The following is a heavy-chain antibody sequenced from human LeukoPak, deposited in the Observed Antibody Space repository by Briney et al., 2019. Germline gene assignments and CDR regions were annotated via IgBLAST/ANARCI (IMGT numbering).Heavy chain of an antibody. CDR1: GGSFSGYY. V-gene: IGHV4-34*01. J-gene: IGHJ6*03. CDR3: ARGRGIAARRYYYVDV. CDR2: INHSGST. Sequence: SETLSLTCAVYGGSFSGYYWSWIRQPPGKGLEWIGEINHSGSTNYNPSLKSRVTISVDTSKNQFSLKLSSVTAADTAVYYCARGRGIAARRYYYVDVWGKGTTVTVSS. D-gene: IGHD6-6*01.